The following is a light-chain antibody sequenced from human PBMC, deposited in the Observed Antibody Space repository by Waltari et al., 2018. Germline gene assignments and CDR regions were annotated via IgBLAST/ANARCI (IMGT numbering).Light chain of an antibody. CDR3: SSYTTSSRV. CDR1: SEDIGGYDH. V-gene: IGLV2-14*01. J-gene: IGLJ2*01. Sequence: QSALTQPASVSGTPGQSITISCTGTSEDIGGYDHVSWYQQYPGKAPRLILYEVTNRPSDFSYRFSGSKSGNLASLTISGLQADDEADYYCSSYTTSSRVFGGGTKVTVL. CDR2: EVT.